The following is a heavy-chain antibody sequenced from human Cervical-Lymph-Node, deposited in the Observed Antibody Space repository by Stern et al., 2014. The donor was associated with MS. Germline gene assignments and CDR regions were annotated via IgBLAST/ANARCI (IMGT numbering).Heavy chain of an antibody. CDR2: ISSNGSIT. V-gene: IGHV3-64*01. CDR1: GFGFGPNA. J-gene: IGHJ4*02. CDR3: ARGGVGAIT. D-gene: IGHD1-26*01. Sequence: EVQLVESGGGLVQPGGSLGLSCAASGFGFGPNALHWVPRAPGKGLEFVSAISSNGSITYYANSVKVRFTISRDNSKNTLYLQMGSLRTEDMAVYYCARGGVGAITWGQGTLVTVSS.